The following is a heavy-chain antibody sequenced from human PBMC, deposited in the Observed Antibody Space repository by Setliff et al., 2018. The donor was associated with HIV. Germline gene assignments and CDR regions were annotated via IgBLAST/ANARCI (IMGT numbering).Heavy chain of an antibody. CDR1: GFTFSNSW. CDR3: AVGHYRGSSG. Sequence: HPGGSLRLSCVASGFTFSNSWMNWVRQAPGKGLEWVANIKPDGSEKNVVDSVKGRFTISRDNAENSVYLQMDSLRVDDTAMYYCAVGHYRGSSGWGQGTMVTVSS. D-gene: IGHD6-6*01. CDR2: IKPDGSEK. J-gene: IGHJ4*02. V-gene: IGHV3-7*03.